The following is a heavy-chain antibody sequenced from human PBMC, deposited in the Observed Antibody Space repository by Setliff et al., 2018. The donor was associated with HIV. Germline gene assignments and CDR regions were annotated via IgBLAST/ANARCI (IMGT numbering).Heavy chain of an antibody. CDR2: INQGGTT. CDR3: AVGSQPRLAY. Sequence: PSETLSLTCAVYGGSFSGYYWSWLRQPPGRGLEWIGEINQGGTTNYNPSLKSQATISVDRSKNQFSLKLSSVTAADSAVYYCAVGSQPRLAYWGQGTLVTVSS. J-gene: IGHJ4*02. CDR1: GGSFSGYY. D-gene: IGHD5-18*01. V-gene: IGHV4-34*01.